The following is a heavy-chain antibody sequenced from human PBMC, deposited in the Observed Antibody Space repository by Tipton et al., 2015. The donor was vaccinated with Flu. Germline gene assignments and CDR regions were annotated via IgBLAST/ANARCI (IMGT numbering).Heavy chain of an antibody. CDR1: GGSISSYY. CDR3: ARLSYDILTGYYPHLDY. CDR2: IYYSGST. V-gene: IGHV4-59*01. J-gene: IGHJ4*02. D-gene: IGHD3-9*01. Sequence: TLSLTCTVSGGSISSYYWSWIRQPPGKGLEWIGYIYYSGSTNYNPSLKSRVTISVDTSKNQFSLKLSSVTAADTAVYYCARLSYDILTGYYPHLDYWGQGTLVTVSS.